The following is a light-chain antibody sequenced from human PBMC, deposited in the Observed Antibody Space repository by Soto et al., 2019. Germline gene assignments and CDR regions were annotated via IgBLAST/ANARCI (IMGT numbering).Light chain of an antibody. J-gene: IGKJ1*01. CDR2: GAS. Sequence: EIVLTQSPGSLSLSPGERATLSCRASQSADSSFFAWYQQKPGQAPRLLIYGASNRATGIPDRFSGRGSGTDFTLTITGLEPEDFAVYYCQQYVSSVTFGQGTKVEIK. CDR1: QSADSSF. CDR3: QQYVSSVT. V-gene: IGKV3-20*01.